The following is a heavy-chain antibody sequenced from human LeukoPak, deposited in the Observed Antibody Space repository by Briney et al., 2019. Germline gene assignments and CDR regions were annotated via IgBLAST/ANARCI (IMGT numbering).Heavy chain of an antibody. J-gene: IGHJ4*02. D-gene: IGHD3-22*01. CDR3: ARVDFGDYFDTSDYHFFDF. Sequence: GGSLRLSCAASGFTFTAFSMSWVRQAPGKALEWASSIRSESTFTSYSDSVKGRFTISRDNAKNSLHLQMNSLRAEDTAVYFCARVDFGDYFDTSDYHFFDFWGQGTLVTVSS. CDR1: GFTFTAFS. V-gene: IGHV3-21*06. CDR2: IRSESTFT.